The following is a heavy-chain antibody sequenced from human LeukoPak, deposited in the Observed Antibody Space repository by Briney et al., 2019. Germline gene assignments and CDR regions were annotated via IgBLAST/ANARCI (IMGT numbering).Heavy chain of an antibody. CDR2: ISGSGGST. V-gene: IGHV3-23*01. J-gene: IGHJ4*02. Sequence: GGSLRLSCAASGFTFSSYAMSWVRQAPGKGLEGVSAISGSGGSTYYADSVKGRFTISRDNCKNTLYLQMNSLRANDTAVYYCAKHPYIAAAGCFDYWGQGTLVTVSS. CDR1: GFTFSSYA. CDR3: AKHPYIAAAGCFDY. D-gene: IGHD6-13*01.